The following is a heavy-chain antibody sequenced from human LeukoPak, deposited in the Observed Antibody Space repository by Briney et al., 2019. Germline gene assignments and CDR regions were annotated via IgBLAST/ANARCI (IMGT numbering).Heavy chain of an antibody. CDR2: INHSGST. CDR3: ARAGSGYSFDH. V-gene: IGHV4-34*01. D-gene: IGHD5-18*01. J-gene: IGHJ4*02. CDR1: GGSFSGYY. Sequence: PSETLSLTCGVYGGSFSGYYWSWIRQPPGKGLEWIGKINHSGSTNYNPSLRSRVTISVDTSKNQFSLKLSSVTAADTAVYYCARAGSGYSFDHWGQGTLVTVSS.